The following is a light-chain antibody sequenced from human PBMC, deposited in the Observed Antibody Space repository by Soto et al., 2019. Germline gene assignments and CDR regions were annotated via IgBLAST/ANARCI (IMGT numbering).Light chain of an antibody. V-gene: IGKV3-15*01. CDR2: GAS. CDR1: QSVSSN. J-gene: IGKJ1*01. CDR3: QQYNNWWT. Sequence: EIVMTQSPATLSVSPGERATLSCRASQSVSSNLAWYQQKPGQAPRLLIYGASTSATGIPARFSGSGSGTDFTLTISSLQSEDFAVYYCQQYNNWWTFGQGTEVEIK.